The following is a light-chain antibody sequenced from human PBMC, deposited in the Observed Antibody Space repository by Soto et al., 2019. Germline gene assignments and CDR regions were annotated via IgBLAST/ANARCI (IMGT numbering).Light chain of an antibody. CDR2: RNS. Sequence: QSVLTQPPSVSGAPGQRVTISCAGSNSNIGANYDVHWYQQLPGTAPKLLISRNSNRPSGVPDRFSGSKSGTSASLTITGLQAEDEADDDCQCYDNRLRHPSVIFGGGTKLTVL. V-gene: IGLV1-40*01. CDR1: NSNIGANYD. CDR3: QCYDNRLRHPSVI. J-gene: IGLJ2*01.